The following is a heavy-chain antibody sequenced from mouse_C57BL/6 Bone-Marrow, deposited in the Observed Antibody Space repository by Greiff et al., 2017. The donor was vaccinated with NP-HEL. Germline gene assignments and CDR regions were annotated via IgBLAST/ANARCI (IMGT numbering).Heavy chain of an antibody. V-gene: IGHV1-55*01. CDR1: GYTFTSYW. J-gene: IGHJ4*01. CDR3: ARRTRNYYYAMDY. CDR2: IYPGSGST. Sequence: VQLQQPGAELMKPGASVKMSCKASGYTFTSYWITWVKQRPGQGLEWIGDIYPGSGSTNYNEKFKSKATLTVDTSSSTAYMQLSSLTSEDSAVYYCARRTRNYYYAMDYWGQGTSVTVSS.